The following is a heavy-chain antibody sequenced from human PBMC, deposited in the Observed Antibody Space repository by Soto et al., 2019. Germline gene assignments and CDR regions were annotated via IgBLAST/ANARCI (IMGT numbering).Heavy chain of an antibody. V-gene: IGHV3-33*01. CDR2: IWYDGTNK. Sequence: GGSLRLSCAASGFTSSNYGMHWVRQAPGKGLEWVALIWYDGTNKYYADSVKGRFTISRDNSKNTLYLQMNSLRAEDTAVYYCARDRNDWGYYYYYMDVWGKGTTVTVSS. J-gene: IGHJ6*03. CDR1: GFTSSNYG. D-gene: IGHD7-27*01. CDR3: ARDRNDWGYYYYYMDV.